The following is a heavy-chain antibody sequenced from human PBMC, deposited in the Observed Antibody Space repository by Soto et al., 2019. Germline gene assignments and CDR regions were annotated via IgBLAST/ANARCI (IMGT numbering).Heavy chain of an antibody. V-gene: IGHV3-7*05. D-gene: IGHD1-7*01. CDR2: IKEDGSEK. Sequence: GGSLRLSCEAPGFTFSSYWMSWVRQAPGKGLEWVAIIKEDGSEKFYVDSVKGRFTISRDSAKNSLYLQMSSLRAEDTAVYYCARGNWNSALIDYWGQGTLVTVPQ. J-gene: IGHJ4*02. CDR1: GFTFSSYW. CDR3: ARGNWNSALIDY.